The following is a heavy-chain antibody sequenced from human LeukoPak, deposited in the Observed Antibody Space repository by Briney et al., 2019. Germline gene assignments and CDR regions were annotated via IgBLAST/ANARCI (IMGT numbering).Heavy chain of an antibody. CDR2: IYTSGST. Sequence: SETLSLTCTVSGGSISSGSYYWSWIRQPAGKGLEWIGRIYTSGSTNYNPSLKSRVTMSVDTSKNQFSLKLSSVTAADTAVYYCAREGYGSVYYYYYYMDVWGKGTTVTISS. CDR3: AREGYGSVYYYYYYMDV. J-gene: IGHJ6*03. V-gene: IGHV4-61*02. D-gene: IGHD3-10*01. CDR1: GGSISSGSYY.